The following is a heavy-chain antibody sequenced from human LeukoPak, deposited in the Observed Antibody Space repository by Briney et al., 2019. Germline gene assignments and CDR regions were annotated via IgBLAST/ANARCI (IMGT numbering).Heavy chain of an antibody. CDR1: GFTVSTNY. D-gene: IGHD1-1*01. V-gene: IGHV3-53*01. J-gene: IGHJ4*02. CDR3: AGDRVNWNDVGGLFHY. Sequence: GGSLRLPCAASGFTVSTNYMSWVRQAREKGLEWVSLIYSGGKTNYADSVKGRFTISRDNSKNTLYLQMNSLSAEDTAVYYCAGDRVNWNDVGGLFHYWGQGTLVTVTS. CDR2: IYSGGKT.